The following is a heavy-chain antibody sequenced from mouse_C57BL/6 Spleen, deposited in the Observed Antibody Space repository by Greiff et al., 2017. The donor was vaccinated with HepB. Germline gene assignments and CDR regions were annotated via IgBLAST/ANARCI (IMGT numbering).Heavy chain of an antibody. CDR2: INPNNGGT. CDR3: ARWLRRGYAMDY. V-gene: IGHV1-26*01. Sequence: EVKLQQSGPELVKPGASVKISCKASGYTFTDYYMNWVKQSHGKSLEWIGDINPNNGGTSYNQKFKGKATLTVDKSSSTAYMELRSLTSEDSAVYYGARWLRRGYAMDYWGQGTSVTVSS. J-gene: IGHJ4*01. CDR1: GYTFTDYY. D-gene: IGHD2-2*01.